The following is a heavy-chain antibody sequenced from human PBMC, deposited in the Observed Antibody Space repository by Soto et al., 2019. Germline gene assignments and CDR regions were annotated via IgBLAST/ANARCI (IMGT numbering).Heavy chain of an antibody. D-gene: IGHD6-19*01. V-gene: IGHV4-59*01. CDR3: ARTHYSSDWSWAFDI. CDR1: GGSISSYY. J-gene: IGHJ3*02. CDR2: IHYSGNT. Sequence: SEILSLTCSVSGGSISSYYWSWIRQPPGKGLEWIGYIHYSGNTNYNPSFKSRVTISVDTSKNQFSLKLSSVTAADTAVYYCARTHYSSDWSWAFDIWGQGTMVTVSS.